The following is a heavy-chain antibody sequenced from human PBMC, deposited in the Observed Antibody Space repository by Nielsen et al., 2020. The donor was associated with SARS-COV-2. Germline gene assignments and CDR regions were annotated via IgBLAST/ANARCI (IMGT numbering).Heavy chain of an antibody. CDR3: ARDRDVGMGSY. V-gene: IGHV4-34*01. D-gene: IGHD3-10*01. CDR1: GGSFSGYY. CDR2: INHSGST. J-gene: IGHJ4*02. Sequence: SETLSLTCAVYGGSFSGYYWSWIRQPPGKGLEWIGEINHSGSTNYNPSLKSRVTISVDTSKNQFSLKLSSVTAADTAVYYCARDRDVGMGSYWGQGTLVTVSS.